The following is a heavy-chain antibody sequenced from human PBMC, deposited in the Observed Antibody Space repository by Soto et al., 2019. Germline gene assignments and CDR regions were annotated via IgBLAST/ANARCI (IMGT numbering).Heavy chain of an antibody. CDR1: GFTFSRVS. CDR2: ISSGSSDT. Sequence: PGGSLRLSCEASGFTFSRVSMNWVRQVPGKGLEWVASISSGSSDTWYADSVKGRFIISRDNAQNSLFLQMNTLRPDDTAVYYCARGELLRRSYTRKFDYWGQGTLVTVSS. V-gene: IGHV3-21*04. J-gene: IGHJ4*02. D-gene: IGHD1-26*01. CDR3: ARGELLRRSYTRKFDY.